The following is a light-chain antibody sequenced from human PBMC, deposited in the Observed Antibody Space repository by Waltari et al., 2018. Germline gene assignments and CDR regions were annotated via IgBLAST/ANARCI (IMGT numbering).Light chain of an antibody. Sequence: QSALTQPPSASGSPGQSVTISCTGTSSDGGSYNYVSWYQQHPGKAPKIIIFEVAQRASGVPDRFSGSKSGNTASLPVSGLQAEDEADYYCTSYAGSKGWVFGGGTKLTVL. V-gene: IGLV2-8*01. CDR2: EVA. J-gene: IGLJ3*02. CDR3: TSYAGSKGWV. CDR1: SSDGGSYNY.